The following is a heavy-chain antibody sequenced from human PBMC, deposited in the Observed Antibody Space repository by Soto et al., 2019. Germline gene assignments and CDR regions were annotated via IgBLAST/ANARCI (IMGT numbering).Heavy chain of an antibody. V-gene: IGHV4-59*12. Sequence: QVQLQESGPGLVKPSETLSLTCTVSGGSISSYYWSWIRQPPGKGLEWIGYIYYSGSTNYNPSLKSRVTISVDTSKNQFSLKLSSVTAADTAVYYCARDYSGYEGYYFDYWGQGTLVTVS. CDR3: ARDYSGYEGYYFDY. J-gene: IGHJ4*02. CDR2: IYYSGST. D-gene: IGHD5-12*01. CDR1: GGSISSYY.